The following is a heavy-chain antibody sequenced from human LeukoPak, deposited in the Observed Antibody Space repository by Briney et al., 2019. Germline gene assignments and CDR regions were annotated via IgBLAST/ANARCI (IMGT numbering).Heavy chain of an antibody. CDR2: IYHSGST. Sequence: SETLSLTCTVSGVSISSGGYYWSWIRQPPGKGLEWIGYIYHSGSTYYNPSLKSRVTISVDRSKNQFSLKLSSVTAADTAVYYCASSPRYCSSTSCYIGPFQHWGQGTLVTVSS. D-gene: IGHD2-2*02. J-gene: IGHJ1*01. CDR1: GVSISSGGYY. V-gene: IGHV4-30-2*01. CDR3: ASSPRYCSSTSCYIGPFQH.